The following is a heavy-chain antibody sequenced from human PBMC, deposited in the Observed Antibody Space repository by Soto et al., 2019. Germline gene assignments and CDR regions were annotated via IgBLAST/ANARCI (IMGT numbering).Heavy chain of an antibody. J-gene: IGHJ6*02. D-gene: IGHD6-6*01. CDR2: ISAYNGNT. V-gene: IGHV1-18*01. Sequence: GASVKVSCKASGYTFTSYGISWVRQAPGQGLEWMGWISAYNGNTNYAQKLQGRVTMTTDTSTSTAYMELRSLRSDDTAVYYCARDRPTSSIRARDYYYAMDVWGQGTTVTV. CDR3: ARDRPTSSIRARDYYYAMDV. CDR1: GYTFTSYG.